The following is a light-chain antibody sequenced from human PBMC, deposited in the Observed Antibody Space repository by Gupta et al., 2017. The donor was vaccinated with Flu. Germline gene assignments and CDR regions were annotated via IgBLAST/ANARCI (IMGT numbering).Light chain of an antibody. CDR1: SRDVGGYNY. J-gene: IGLJ2*01. CDR2: EVS. CDR3: RSYTSSNTLV. V-gene: IGLV2-14*01. Sequence: QSALTPPASVPGSPGHSITISCTGTSRDVGGYNYLSWNQQHPGKATKLISDEVSNRPSGVYNRFSGSKSGNTASLTISRLQAEDEADYYCRSYTSSNTLVFGGGTKLTVL.